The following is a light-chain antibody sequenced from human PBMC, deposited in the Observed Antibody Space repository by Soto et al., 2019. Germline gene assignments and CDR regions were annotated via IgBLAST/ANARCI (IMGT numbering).Light chain of an antibody. J-gene: IGKJ1*01. Sequence: EIVLTQSPATLSVSPGERATLSCRAGQGVSSNLVWYQQKPGQAPRLLIYGTSTRATGIPARFSGSGSGTEFTLTISSLQSEDFAFYYCQQYDNWPRTFGQGTKVDI. CDR3: QQYDNWPRT. CDR1: QGVSSN. V-gene: IGKV3-15*01. CDR2: GTS.